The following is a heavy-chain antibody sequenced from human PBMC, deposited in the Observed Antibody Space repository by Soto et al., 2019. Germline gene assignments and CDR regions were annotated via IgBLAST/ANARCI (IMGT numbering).Heavy chain of an antibody. CDR1: GFTFSSYG. CDR2: ISYDGSNK. J-gene: IGHJ6*02. CDR3: AKVPQDDFWSGYPGAEHV. V-gene: IGHV3-30*18. D-gene: IGHD3-3*01. Sequence: PGGSLRLSCAASGFTFSSYGMHWVRQAPGKGLEWVAVISYDGSNKYYADSVKGRFTISRDNSKNTLYLQMNSLRAEDTAVYYCAKVPQDDFWSGYPGAEHVWGQGTTVTVSS.